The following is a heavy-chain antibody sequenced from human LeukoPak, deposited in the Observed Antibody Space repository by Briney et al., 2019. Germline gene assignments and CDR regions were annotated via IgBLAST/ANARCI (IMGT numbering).Heavy chain of an antibody. D-gene: IGHD4-17*01. Sequence: PWGSLRLSCAATGFTFDEYGMSWVRQAPGKGLEWVSGINWNGDSTGYADSVKGRFTISRDNAKNSLYLQMNSLRAEDTALYYCARNTVTDFYYYSYMDVWGKGTTVTVSS. CDR3: ARNTVTDFYYYSYMDV. V-gene: IGHV3-20*04. CDR1: GFTFDEYG. CDR2: INWNGDST. J-gene: IGHJ6*03.